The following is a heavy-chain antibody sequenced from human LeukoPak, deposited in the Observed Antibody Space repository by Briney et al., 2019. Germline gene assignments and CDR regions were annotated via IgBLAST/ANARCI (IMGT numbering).Heavy chain of an antibody. Sequence: ASVKVSCKASGGTFSSYAISWVRQAPGQGLEWMGGIIPILGTANYAQKFQGRVTITADESTSTAYMELSSLRSEDTAVYYCARGGSSSWYGCYGYWGQGTLVTVSS. D-gene: IGHD6-13*01. CDR2: IIPILGTA. CDR1: GGTFSSYA. CDR3: ARGGSSSWYGCYGY. J-gene: IGHJ4*02. V-gene: IGHV1-69*13.